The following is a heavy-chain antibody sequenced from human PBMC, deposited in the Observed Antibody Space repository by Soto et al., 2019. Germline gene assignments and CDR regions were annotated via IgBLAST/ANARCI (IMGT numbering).Heavy chain of an antibody. CDR2: IWYDGSDK. V-gene: IGHV3-33*01. J-gene: IGHJ4*02. D-gene: IGHD6-19*01. Sequence: QVQLVESGGGVVQPGRSLRLSCAASGFSFNSYGMHWVRQAPGKGLEWVALIWYDGSDKYYADSVKGRFTISRDNSKNTLYLQMSSLRAEDTAVYYCARGYNSGPPDPYPEYWGQGTLVTVSS. CDR3: ARGYNSGPPDPYPEY. CDR1: GFSFNSYG.